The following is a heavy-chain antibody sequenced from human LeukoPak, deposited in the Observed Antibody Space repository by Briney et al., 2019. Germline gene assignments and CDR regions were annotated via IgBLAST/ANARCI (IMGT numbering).Heavy chain of an antibody. Sequence: GASVKVSCKASGGTFSSYAISWVRQAPGQGLEWMGGIIPIFGTANYAQKFQGRVTITADESTSTAYMELSSLRSEDTAVYYCASDYGDSYGSDAFDIWGQGTMVTVSS. D-gene: IGHD4-17*01. CDR1: GGTFSSYA. J-gene: IGHJ3*02. CDR3: ASDYGDSYGSDAFDI. V-gene: IGHV1-69*13. CDR2: IIPIFGTA.